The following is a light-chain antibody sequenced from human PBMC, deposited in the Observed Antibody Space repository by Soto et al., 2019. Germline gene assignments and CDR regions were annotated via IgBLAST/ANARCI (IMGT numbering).Light chain of an antibody. Sequence: DIQMTQSPSSLSASGGARVTITCRASQSISSWLAWYQQKPGKAPKLLIYAASSLESGVPSRFSGSGSGTEFTLTVSSLQPDDFATYYCQQYNSYWTFGQGTKVEIK. J-gene: IGKJ1*01. V-gene: IGKV1-5*01. CDR2: AAS. CDR3: QQYNSYWT. CDR1: QSISSW.